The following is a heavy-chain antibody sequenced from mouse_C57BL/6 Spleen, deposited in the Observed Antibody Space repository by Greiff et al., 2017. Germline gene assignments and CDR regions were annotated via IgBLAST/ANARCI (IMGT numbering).Heavy chain of an antibody. CDR3: ARGGSSGPWFAY. J-gene: IGHJ3*01. CDR2: INPNNGGT. Sequence: FQLQQSGPELVKPGASVKISCKASGYTFTDYYMNWVKQSHGKSLEWIGDINPNNGGTSYNQKFKGKATLTVDKSSSTAYMELRSLTSEDSAVYYCARGGSSGPWFAYWGQGTLVTVSA. D-gene: IGHD3-2*02. CDR1: GYTFTDYY. V-gene: IGHV1-26*01.